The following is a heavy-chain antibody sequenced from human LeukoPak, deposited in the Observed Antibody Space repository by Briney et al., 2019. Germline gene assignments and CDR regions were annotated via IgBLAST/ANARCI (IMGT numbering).Heavy chain of an antibody. V-gene: IGHV4-59*01. Sequence: SETLSLTCTVSGGPISNYYWSWIRQPPGKGLEWIGYMYYSGSTNYNPSLKSRVTISADTSKNQFSLKLGSVTAADTAVYYCAGGLIAAAGTRVDYWGQGTLVTVSS. CDR3: AGGLIAAAGTRVDY. CDR2: MYYSGST. CDR1: GGPISNYY. D-gene: IGHD6-13*01. J-gene: IGHJ4*02.